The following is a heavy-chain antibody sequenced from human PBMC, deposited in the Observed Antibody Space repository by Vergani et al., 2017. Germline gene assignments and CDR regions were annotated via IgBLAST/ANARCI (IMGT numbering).Heavy chain of an antibody. J-gene: IGHJ6*03. V-gene: IGHV3-30-3*01. Sequence: QVQLVESGGGVVQPGRSLRLSCAASGFTFSSYAMHWVRQAPGKGLEWVAVISYDGSNKYYADSVKGRFTISRDNSKNTLYLQMNSLRAEDTAVYYCARGITIFGVFTYMDVWGKGTTVTVSS. CDR2: ISYDGSNK. D-gene: IGHD3-3*01. CDR3: ARGITIFGVFTYMDV. CDR1: GFTFSSYA.